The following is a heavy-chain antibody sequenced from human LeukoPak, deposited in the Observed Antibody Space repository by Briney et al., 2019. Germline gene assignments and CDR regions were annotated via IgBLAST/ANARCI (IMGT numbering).Heavy chain of an antibody. V-gene: IGHV3-9*01. D-gene: IGHD6-6*01. CDR3: AKDRDYSSSGASVDY. CDR1: GFIFDDYA. J-gene: IGHJ4*02. CDR2: ISWNSGSI. Sequence: PGGSLRLSCAASGFIFDDYAMHWVRQAPGKGLEWVSGISWNSGSIGYADSVKGRFTISRDNAKNSLYLQMNSLRAEDTALYYCAKDRDYSSSGASVDYWGQGTLVTVSS.